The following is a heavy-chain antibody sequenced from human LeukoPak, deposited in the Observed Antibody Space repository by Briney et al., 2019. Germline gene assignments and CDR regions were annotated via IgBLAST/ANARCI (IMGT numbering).Heavy chain of an antibody. CDR2: IYYSGST. J-gene: IGHJ4*02. CDR1: GGSISSSSYY. D-gene: IGHD1-1*01. V-gene: IGHV4-39*07. CDR3: ARDRFDTGIPQKAFDY. Sequence: SETLSLTCTVSGGSISSSSYYWGWIRQPPGKGLEWIGSIYYSGSTYYNPSLKSRVTISVDTSKNQFSLKLSSVTAADTAVYYCARDRFDTGIPQKAFDYWGQGTLVTVSS.